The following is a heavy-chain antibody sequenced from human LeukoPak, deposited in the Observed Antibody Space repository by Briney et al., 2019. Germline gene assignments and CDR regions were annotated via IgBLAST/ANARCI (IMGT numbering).Heavy chain of an antibody. J-gene: IGHJ6*04. CDR2: IYYSGSA. Sequence: WGTLSLTGPVSGGSISSYYWSWTRQPPGKGLEWIGYIYYSGSANYNPSPKRRVTISVDTSKNKFSLKLSSVTAADTAVYYCARSPGCGGSCYSGNYYYYGMDVWGKGTTVTVSS. D-gene: IGHD2-15*01. CDR3: ARSPGCGGSCYSGNYYYYGMDV. CDR1: GGSISSYY. V-gene: IGHV4-59*01.